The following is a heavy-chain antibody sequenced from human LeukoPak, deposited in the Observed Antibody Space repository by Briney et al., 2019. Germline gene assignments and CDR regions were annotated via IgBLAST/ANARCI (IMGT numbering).Heavy chain of an antibody. J-gene: IGHJ6*02. V-gene: IGHV4-39*07. Sequence: SQTLSLTCTVSGGSISSGSYYWGWIRQPPGKGLEWIGSIYHSGSTYFNPSLKSRVTISVDTSKNQFSLKLSSVTAADTAVYYCARDPYYYGSGSYYSYYYYGMDVWGQGTTVTVSS. CDR2: IYHSGST. CDR1: GGSISSGSYY. CDR3: ARDPYYYGSGSYYSYYYYGMDV. D-gene: IGHD3-10*01.